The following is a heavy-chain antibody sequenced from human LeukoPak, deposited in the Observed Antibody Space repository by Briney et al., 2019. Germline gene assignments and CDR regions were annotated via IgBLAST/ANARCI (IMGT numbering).Heavy chain of an antibody. D-gene: IGHD3-3*01. CDR2: IKEDGSET. CDR1: GFTFSDYW. V-gene: IGHV3-7*01. J-gene: IGHJ4*02. CDR3: ARATIFGVVSALGPLDS. Sequence: GGSLRLSCAASGFTFSDYWMTWVRQAPGRGLECMANIKEDGSETYYVVSVEGRFTISRDNAKNSLYLQMNSLRAEDTAVYYCARATIFGVVSALGPLDSWGQGTLVTVSS.